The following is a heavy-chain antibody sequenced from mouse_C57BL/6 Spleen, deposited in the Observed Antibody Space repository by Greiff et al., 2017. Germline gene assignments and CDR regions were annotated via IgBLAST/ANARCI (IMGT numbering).Heavy chain of an antibody. J-gene: IGHJ2*01. V-gene: IGHV3-6*01. CDR2: ISYDGSN. CDR3: AREGYYGSSYGFDY. D-gene: IGHD1-1*01. Sequence: EVQLQQSGPGLVKPSQSLSLTCSVTGYSITSGYYWNWIRQFPGNKLEWMGYISYDGSNNYNPSLKNRISITRDTSKNQFFLKLNSVTTEDTATYYCAREGYYGSSYGFDYWGQGTTLTVSS. CDR1: GYSITSGYY.